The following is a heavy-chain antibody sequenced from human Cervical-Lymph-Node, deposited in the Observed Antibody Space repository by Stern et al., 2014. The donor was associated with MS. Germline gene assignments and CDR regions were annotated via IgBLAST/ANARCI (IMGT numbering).Heavy chain of an antibody. D-gene: IGHD2-15*01. CDR2: IYHTGRV. Sequence: QVQLQESGPGLVKPSETLSLTCTVSGGSLRSYYWNWIRQAPGKGLEWLGFIYHTGRVNYNPFVSSRVAMSVDTSKNQFSLTVSSVTAADTAVYYCAREGEYCSGSRCYPFLDYWGQGTLVTVSS. V-gene: IGHV4-59*01. J-gene: IGHJ4*02. CDR1: GGSLRSYY. CDR3: AREGEYCSGSRCYPFLDY.